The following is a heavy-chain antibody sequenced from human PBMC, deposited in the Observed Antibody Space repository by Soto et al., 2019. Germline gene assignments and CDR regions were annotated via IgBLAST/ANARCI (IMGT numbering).Heavy chain of an antibody. CDR2: IYWDDDK. V-gene: IGHV2-5*02. D-gene: IGHD2-21*02. CDR3: VQSRCGGDCLQSYSSHSYYGLDV. J-gene: IGHJ6*02. CDR1: GFSLSTIGVG. Sequence: QITLKESGPTLVKPTQTLTLTCTFSGFSLSTIGVGVGWIRQPPGKALEWLALIYWDDDKRYSPSLKSRLTVTKDNSKNQVVLTMTNMDPGDTATYYCVQSRCGGDCLQSYSSHSYYGLDVWGQGTTVTVSS.